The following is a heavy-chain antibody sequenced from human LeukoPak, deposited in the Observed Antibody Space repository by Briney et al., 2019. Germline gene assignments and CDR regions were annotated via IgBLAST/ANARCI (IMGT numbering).Heavy chain of an antibody. CDR3: AKHAVVPAAIRYYFDY. CDR2: ISGSGGST. CDR1: GFTFSSYA. D-gene: IGHD2-2*01. V-gene: IGHV3-23*01. Sequence: GGSLRLSCAASGFTFSSYAMSWVRQAPGRGLEWVSAISGSGGSTYYADSVKGRFTISRDNSKNTLYLQMNSLRAEDTAVYYCAKHAVVPAAIRYYFDYWGQGTLVTVSS. J-gene: IGHJ4*02.